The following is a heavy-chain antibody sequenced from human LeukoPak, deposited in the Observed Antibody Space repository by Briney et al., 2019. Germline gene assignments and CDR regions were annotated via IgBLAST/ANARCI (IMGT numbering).Heavy chain of an antibody. CDR2: ISGSGGST. Sequence: GGSLRLSCAASGFTFSSYARSWVRQAPGKGLEWVSAISGSGGSTYYADSVKGRFTISRDNSKNTLYLQMNSLRAEDTAVYYCAKEGDIVVVVADDAFDIWGQGTMVTVSS. D-gene: IGHD2-15*01. V-gene: IGHV3-23*01. CDR1: GFTFSSYA. CDR3: AKEGDIVVVVADDAFDI. J-gene: IGHJ3*02.